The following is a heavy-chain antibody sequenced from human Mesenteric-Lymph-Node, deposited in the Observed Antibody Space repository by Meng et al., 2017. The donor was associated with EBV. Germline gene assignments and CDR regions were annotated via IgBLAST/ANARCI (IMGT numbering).Heavy chain of an antibody. V-gene: IGHV7-4-1*02. Sequence: QVQLVQSGSELKKPGXSVKVPCKASGYSFTNYIVNWVRQAPGQGLEWMGWINTDNGSPTYAQGFTGRFVFSLDTSVSTAYLQISSLKAEDTAVYYCAREDYYGSGNYVRFDPWGQGTLVTVSS. CDR2: INTDNGSP. CDR3: AREDYYGSGNYVRFDP. D-gene: IGHD3-10*01. CDR1: GYSFTNYI. J-gene: IGHJ5*02.